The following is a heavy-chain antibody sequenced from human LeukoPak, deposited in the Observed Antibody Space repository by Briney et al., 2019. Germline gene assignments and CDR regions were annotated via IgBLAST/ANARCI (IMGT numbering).Heavy chain of an antibody. CDR3: AKPLGYCSSTNCFYYYGMDV. V-gene: IGHV3-23*01. J-gene: IGHJ6*02. D-gene: IGHD2-2*01. CDR2: ISGSGDNT. CDR1: GFTFSSFA. Sequence: GGSLRLSCAASGFTFSSFAMSWVRYAPGKGLEWVSGISGSGDNTYYADSVKGRFTISRDNSKNTLYLQVNSLRAEDTAVYYCAKPLGYCSSTNCFYYYGMDVWGQGTTVTVSS.